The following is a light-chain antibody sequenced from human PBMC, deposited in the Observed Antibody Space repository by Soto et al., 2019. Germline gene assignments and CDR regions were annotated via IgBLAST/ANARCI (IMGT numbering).Light chain of an antibody. CDR3: QSYDSSLPWV. CDR1: SSNIGAGYD. J-gene: IGLJ3*02. CDR2: DTN. Sequence: QLVLTQPPSVSGAPGQRVTISCTGSSSNIGAGYDVHWYQQLPGTAPKLLIYDTNHRPSGVPDRFSGSKSGTSASLAITGLLPEDEADYYCQSYDSSLPWVFGGGTKLTVL. V-gene: IGLV1-40*01.